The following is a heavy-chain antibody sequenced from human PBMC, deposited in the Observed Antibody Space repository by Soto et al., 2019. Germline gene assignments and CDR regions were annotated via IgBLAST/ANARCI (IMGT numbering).Heavy chain of an antibody. D-gene: IGHD3-16*01. V-gene: IGHV3-64*01. CDR3: ARGEDYVWEDFDY. CDR2: ISSNGGST. J-gene: IGHJ4*02. CDR1: GFTFSSYA. Sequence: EVQLVESGGGLVQPGGSLRLSCAASGFTFSSYAMHWVRQAPGKGLEYVSAISSNGGSTYYANSVKGRFTISRDNSKNTLYLQMGSLRAEDMAVYYCARGEDYVWEDFDYWGQGTLVTVSS.